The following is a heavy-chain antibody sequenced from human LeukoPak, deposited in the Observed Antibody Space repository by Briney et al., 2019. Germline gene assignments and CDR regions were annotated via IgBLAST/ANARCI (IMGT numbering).Heavy chain of an antibody. CDR1: GGTFSSYA. J-gene: IGHJ6*03. CDR2: IIPIFGTA. Sequence: SVKVSCKASGGTFSSYAISWVRQAPGQGLEWMGRIIPIFGTANYAQKFQGRVTITTDESTSTAYMELSSLRSEDTAVYYCARRSSHRMYHYYYMGVWGKGTTVTVSS. V-gene: IGHV1-69*05. D-gene: IGHD2-2*01. CDR3: ARRSSHRMYHYYYMGV.